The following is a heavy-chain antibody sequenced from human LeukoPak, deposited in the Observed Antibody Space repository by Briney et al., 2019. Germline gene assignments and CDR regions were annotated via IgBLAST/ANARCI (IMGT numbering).Heavy chain of an antibody. D-gene: IGHD3-10*01. CDR2: IKSKTNGGTT. V-gene: IGHV3-15*07. CDR1: GFPFSDAW. CDR3: VRKLSGSFDY. Sequence: SGGSLRLSCAVSGFPFSDAWMNWVRQVPGRGLEWVGLIKSKTNGGTTDYTTPVKGRFTISRDDSKNTLYLQMNSLKIEDTAVYYCVRKLSGSFDYWGQGTLVTVSS. J-gene: IGHJ4*02.